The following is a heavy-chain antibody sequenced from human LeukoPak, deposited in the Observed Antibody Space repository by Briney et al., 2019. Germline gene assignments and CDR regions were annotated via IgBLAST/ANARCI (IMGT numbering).Heavy chain of an antibody. CDR2: IYSGGST. J-gene: IGHJ6*04. CDR1: GFTVSSSY. Sequence: PGGSLRLSCAASGFTVSSSYTSWVRQAPGKGLEWVSVIYSGGSTYYADSVKGRFTISRDNAKNSLYLQMNSLRAEDTAVYYCAELGITMIGGVWGKGTTVTISS. CDR3: AELGITMIGGV. V-gene: IGHV3-53*01. D-gene: IGHD3-10*02.